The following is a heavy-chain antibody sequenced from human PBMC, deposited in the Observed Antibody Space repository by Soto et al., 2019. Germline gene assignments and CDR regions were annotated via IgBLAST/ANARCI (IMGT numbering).Heavy chain of an antibody. D-gene: IGHD2-8*01. CDR2: IYYSGTT. CDR3: ARRALPQCINGVCYKDGFWDY. J-gene: IGHJ4*02. V-gene: IGHV4-31*03. CDR1: GGSVSSGGYY. Sequence: PSETLSLTCTVSGGSVSSGGYYWSWIRQHPGTGLEWIGYIYYSGTTYFNPSLKSRASISLDTSKNEVSLKLTSVTAADTAVYYCARRALPQCINGVCYKDGFWDYWGQGALVTVSS.